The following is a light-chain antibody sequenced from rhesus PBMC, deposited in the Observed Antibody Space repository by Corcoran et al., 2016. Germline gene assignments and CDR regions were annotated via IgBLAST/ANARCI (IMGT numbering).Light chain of an antibody. Sequence: DIQLTQSPSSLSASVGDRVTITCRASQGISSYLAWYQQKSGKAPKLLIFDASSLQSGGPSRFSGRGSGIEFPLTISRLQPEDFATYYCQQRNPFPFTFGPGTKLIIK. J-gene: IGKJ3*01. CDR2: DAS. V-gene: IGKV1-38*01. CDR1: QGISSY. CDR3: QQRNPFPFT.